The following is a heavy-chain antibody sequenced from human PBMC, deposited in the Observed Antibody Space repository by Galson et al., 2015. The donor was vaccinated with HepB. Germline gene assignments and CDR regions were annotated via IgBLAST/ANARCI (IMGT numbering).Heavy chain of an antibody. J-gene: IGHJ6*02. V-gene: IGHV3-30*18. CDR3: SKSSRYCSGGNCRRHYYYSMDV. CDR2: ISYDGSNK. Sequence: SLRLSCAASGFTFSSYGMHWVRQAPGKGLEWVAIISYDGSNKYYADSVKGRFTISRDNSKNTLYVQMNSLRADDTAVYYCSKSSRYCSGGNCRRHYYYSMDVWGQGTTVTVSS. D-gene: IGHD2-15*01. CDR1: GFTFSSYG.